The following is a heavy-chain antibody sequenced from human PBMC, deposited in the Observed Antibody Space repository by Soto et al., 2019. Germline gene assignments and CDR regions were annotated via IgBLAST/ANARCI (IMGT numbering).Heavy chain of an antibody. CDR2: IWFDGSNK. V-gene: IGHV3-33*01. J-gene: IGHJ4*02. CDR1: GFTFSGYT. Sequence: SLSLSCAASGFTFSGYTIHWVRQAPGKGLEWLALIWFDGSNKYYADSVKGRFTISRDNAKNTLYLQMNTLRAEDTAVYYCARDLGYNYGHPFDYWGQGTLVTVSS. CDR3: ARDLGYNYGHPFDY. D-gene: IGHD5-18*01.